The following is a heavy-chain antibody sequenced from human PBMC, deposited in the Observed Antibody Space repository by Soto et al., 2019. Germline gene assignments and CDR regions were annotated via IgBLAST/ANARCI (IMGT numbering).Heavy chain of an antibody. D-gene: IGHD1-20*01. J-gene: IGHJ5*02. CDR3: ARDLITGTTGGWFDP. V-gene: IGHV5-51*01. CDR1: GYTFPSYW. CDR2: IYPGDSDT. Sequence: LGESLKISCNGSGYTFPSYWVGWVRQMPGKGLEWMGIIYPGDSDTRYSPSFQGRFTISRDNAKNSLYLQMNSLRAEDTAVYYCARDLITGTTGGWFDPWGQGTLVTVSS.